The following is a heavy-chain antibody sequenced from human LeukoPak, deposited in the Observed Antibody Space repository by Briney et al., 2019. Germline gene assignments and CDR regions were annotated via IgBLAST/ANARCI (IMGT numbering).Heavy chain of an antibody. CDR2: IYTSGST. J-gene: IGHJ6*03. V-gene: IGHV4-4*07. Sequence: SETLSLTCTVSGGSISYFYWSWIRQPAGKGLEWIGRIYTSGSTSYNPSLKSRVTMSVGTSKKQFSLKLSSVTAADTAVYYCARVRGSSGSYEYYHYMDVWGKGTTVTISS. CDR3: ARVRGSSGSYEYYHYMDV. D-gene: IGHD1-26*01. CDR1: GGSISYFY.